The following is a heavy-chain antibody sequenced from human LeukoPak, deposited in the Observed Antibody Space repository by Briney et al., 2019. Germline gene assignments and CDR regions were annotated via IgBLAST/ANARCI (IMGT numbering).Heavy chain of an antibody. CDR2: IYYSGST. J-gene: IGHJ4*02. CDR1: GGSISSSSYY. V-gene: IGHV4-39*07. CDR3: VGAVAGTFSIDY. Sequence: SETLSLTCTVSGGSISSSSYYWGWIRQPPGKGLEWIGSIYYSGSTYYNPSLKSRVTISVDTSKNQFSLKLSSVTAADTAVYYCVGAVAGTFSIDYWGQGTLVTVSS. D-gene: IGHD6-19*01.